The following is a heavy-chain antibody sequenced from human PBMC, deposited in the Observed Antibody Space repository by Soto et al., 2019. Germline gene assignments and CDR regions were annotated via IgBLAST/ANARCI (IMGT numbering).Heavy chain of an antibody. CDR1: GLTFNSYA. V-gene: IGHV3-23*01. CDR2: ISGSGGST. Sequence: GGSLRLSCAASGLTFNSYAMSWVRQVPGKGLEWVSGISGSGGSTYYADSVKGRFTISRDNSKNTLYLQMNSLRVEDTAVYYCSKDRYGYNADHDYWGQGILVTVSS. J-gene: IGHJ4*02. CDR3: SKDRYGYNADHDY. D-gene: IGHD5-18*01.